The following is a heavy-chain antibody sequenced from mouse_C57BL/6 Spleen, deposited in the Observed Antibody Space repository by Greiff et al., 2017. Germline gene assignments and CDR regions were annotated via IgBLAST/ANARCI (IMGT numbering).Heavy chain of an antibody. V-gene: IGHV1-15*01. CDR1: GYTFTDYE. Sequence: VQLQQSGAELVRPGASVTLSCKASGYTFTDYEMHWVKQTPVHGLEWIGAIDPETGGTAYNQKFKGKAILTADKSSSTAYMELRGLTSEDSAVYYCTRGFSYAMDYWGQGTSVTVSS. CDR2: IDPETGGT. J-gene: IGHJ4*01. CDR3: TRGFSYAMDY.